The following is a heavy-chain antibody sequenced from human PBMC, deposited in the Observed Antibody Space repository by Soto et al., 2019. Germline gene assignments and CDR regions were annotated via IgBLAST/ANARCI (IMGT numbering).Heavy chain of an antibody. CDR2: IYYSGST. CDR3: ARVIDIVATGGNAFDI. CDR1: GGSITGADYY. Sequence: SETLSLTCTVSGGSITGADYYWSWIRQHPGKGLEWIGYIYYSGSTYYNPSLKSQVTISVDTSKKQISLKLSSVTAAETAVKYFARVIDIVATGGNAFDIWGQGTMVTVSS. J-gene: IGHJ3*02. V-gene: IGHV4-31*01. D-gene: IGHD5-12*01.